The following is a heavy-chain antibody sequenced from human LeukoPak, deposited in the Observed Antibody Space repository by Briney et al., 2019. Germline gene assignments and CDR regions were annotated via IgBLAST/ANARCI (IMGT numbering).Heavy chain of an antibody. CDR2: MNPNSGNT. J-gene: IGHJ4*02. V-gene: IGHV1-8*01. CDR1: GYTFTTYD. Sequence: GASVKVSCKASGYTFTTYDINWVRQATGQGLEWMAWMNPNSGNTGYAQKFQGRVTMTRNTPISTAYMELSSLRSEDTAVYYCARVAGNCGGDCYRLVYWGQGTLVTVAP. CDR3: ARVAGNCGGDCYRLVY. D-gene: IGHD2-21*01.